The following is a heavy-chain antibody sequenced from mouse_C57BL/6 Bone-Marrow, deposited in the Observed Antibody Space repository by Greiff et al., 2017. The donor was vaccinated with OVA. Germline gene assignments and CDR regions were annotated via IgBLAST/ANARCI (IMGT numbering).Heavy chain of an antibody. D-gene: IGHD1-1*01. CDR3: ARPYYGSSYWYFDV. V-gene: IGHV1-81*01. J-gene: IGHJ1*03. CDR1: GYTFTSYG. Sequence: VQLQESGAELARPGASVKLSCKASGYTFTSYGISWVKQRTGQGLEWIGVIYPRSGNTYYNEKFTGKATLTADKSSSTAYMELRSLTSEDSAVYFCARPYYGSSYWYFDVWGTGTTVTVSS. CDR2: IYPRSGNT.